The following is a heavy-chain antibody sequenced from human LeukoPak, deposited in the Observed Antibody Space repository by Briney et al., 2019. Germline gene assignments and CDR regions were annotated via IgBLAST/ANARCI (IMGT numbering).Heavy chain of an antibody. D-gene: IGHD5-12*01. Sequence: PSETLSLTCSVSGDSISTSSYYWGWIRQPPGKGLEWIGTIYYSGSTYYNPSLKSRVTISVDTSKNQFSLKLSSVTAADTAVYYCARNRRGYSGYGGEKDNWFDPWGQGTLVTVSS. CDR1: GDSISTSSYY. CDR2: IYYSGST. V-gene: IGHV4-39*01. CDR3: ARNRRGYSGYGGEKDNWFDP. J-gene: IGHJ5*02.